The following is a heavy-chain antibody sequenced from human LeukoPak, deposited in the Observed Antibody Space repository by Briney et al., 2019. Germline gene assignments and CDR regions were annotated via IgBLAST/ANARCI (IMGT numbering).Heavy chain of an antibody. D-gene: IGHD3-10*01. CDR3: AKAHYFGSGSFDH. V-gene: IGHV3-23*01. CDR2: ISGSVATT. J-gene: IGHJ4*02. Sequence: PGGSLRLSCAASGFTINSYAMSWVRQAPGQGLEWVLTISGSVATTYFADSVKGRFTISRDNSKNTLYLQMNSLRAEDTAVYYCAKAHYFGSGSFDHWGQGTLVTVSP. CDR1: GFTINSYA.